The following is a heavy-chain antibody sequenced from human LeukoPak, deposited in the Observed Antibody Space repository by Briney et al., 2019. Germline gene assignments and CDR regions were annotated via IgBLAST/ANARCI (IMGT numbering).Heavy chain of an antibody. J-gene: IGHJ4*02. Sequence: GGSLRLSCAASGFIVSSNYMNWVRQAPGKGLEWVAVISYDGSNKYYADSVKGRFTISRDNSKNTLYLQMNSLRAEDTAVYYCAKWVEVGSFDYWGQGTLVTVSS. CDR3: AKWVEVGSFDY. D-gene: IGHD2-15*01. CDR1: GFIVSSNY. CDR2: ISYDGSNK. V-gene: IGHV3-30*18.